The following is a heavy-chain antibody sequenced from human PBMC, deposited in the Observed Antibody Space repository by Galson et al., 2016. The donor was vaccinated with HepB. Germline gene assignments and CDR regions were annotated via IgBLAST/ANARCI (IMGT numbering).Heavy chain of an antibody. V-gene: IGHV3-23*01. CDR1: GFTFSHHD. CDR3: VKDPNWESGY. CDR2: INYIGERT. D-gene: IGHD1-26*01. Sequence: SLRLSCAASGFTFSHHDMNWVRQAPGKGLEWVSNINYIGERTYYADSVKGRFTISRDNSKNPLHLQMDSLRVEDTAVYYCVKDPNWESGYWGQGTLVTVSS. J-gene: IGHJ4*02.